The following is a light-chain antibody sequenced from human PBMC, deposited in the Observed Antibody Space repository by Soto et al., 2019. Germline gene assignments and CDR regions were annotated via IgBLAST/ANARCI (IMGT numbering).Light chain of an antibody. CDR3: QHYQSGHPIT. CDR2: GAS. Sequence: EILLTQSPYTRSFSPWERSTLSFMAAQSVCTRLAWYQHKTGQAPRLLISGASSRATGIPDRFTGSGSETSFTLTISRLEPEDFALYYCQHYQSGHPITVGQGTQLEIK. J-gene: IGKJ5*01. V-gene: IGKV3-20*01. CDR1: QSVCTR.